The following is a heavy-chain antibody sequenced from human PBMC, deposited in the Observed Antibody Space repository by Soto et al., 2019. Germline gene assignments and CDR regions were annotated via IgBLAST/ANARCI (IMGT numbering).Heavy chain of an antibody. J-gene: IGHJ4*02. D-gene: IGHD6-6*01. V-gene: IGHV1-69*13. CDR1: GGTFSSYA. CDR2: IIPIFGTA. CDR3: ATDSPALYSSSSREFDY. Sequence: SVKVSCKASGGTFSSYAISWVRQAPGQGLEWMGGIIPIFGTANYAQKFQGRVTITADESTSTAYMELSSLRSEDTAVYYCATDSPALYSSSSREFDYWGQGPQVTVSS.